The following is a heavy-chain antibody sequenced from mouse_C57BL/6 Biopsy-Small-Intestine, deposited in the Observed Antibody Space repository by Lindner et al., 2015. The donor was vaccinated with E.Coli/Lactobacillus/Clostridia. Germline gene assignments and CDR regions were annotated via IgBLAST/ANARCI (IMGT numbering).Heavy chain of an antibody. CDR3: TRPFNYDDY. CDR1: GYSFTAYY. Sequence: VQLQESGPVLVKPGTSVKISCKASGYSFTAYYMHWVKQSPEKSLEWIGEINPSTGDTTYNQKFKAKATLTVDMSSSTAYMQLKSLTSEDSAVYYCTRPFNYDDYWGQGTTLTVSS. J-gene: IGHJ2*01. V-gene: IGHV1-42*01. CDR2: INPSTGDT.